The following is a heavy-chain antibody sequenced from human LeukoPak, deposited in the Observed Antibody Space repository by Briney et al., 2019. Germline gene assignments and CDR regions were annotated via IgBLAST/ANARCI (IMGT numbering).Heavy chain of an antibody. CDR1: GGSVSSSY. Sequence: PSETLSLTCTVSGGSVSSSYWSWIRQPPGQGLEWIGHIYYTGSTTYNPSLKSRVAISIDTSRNRFSLKVSSVTAADTAMYYCAQSADGYKFDNWGQGTLVTVSS. CDR3: AQSADGYKFDN. V-gene: IGHV4-59*02. CDR2: IYYTGST. J-gene: IGHJ4*02. D-gene: IGHD5-24*01.